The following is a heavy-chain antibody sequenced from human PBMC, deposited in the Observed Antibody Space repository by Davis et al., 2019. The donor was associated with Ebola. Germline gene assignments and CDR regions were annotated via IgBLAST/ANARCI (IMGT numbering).Heavy chain of an antibody. CDR3: AGASDGAIDH. CDR1: GDSISNGSYS. Sequence: MPSETLSLTCAVSGDSISNGSYSWNWIRKPPGKGLEWIGYTHYSGSPYYNPSLKSRVTISVDKSKNQFSLRLNSVTAADTAVYFCAGASDGAIDHWGQGTLVTVSS. V-gene: IGHV4-30-2*01. J-gene: IGHJ5*02. CDR2: THYSGSP. D-gene: IGHD1-26*01.